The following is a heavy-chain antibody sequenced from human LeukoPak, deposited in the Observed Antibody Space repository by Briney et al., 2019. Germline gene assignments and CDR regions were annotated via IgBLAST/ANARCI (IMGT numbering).Heavy chain of an antibody. Sequence: PGGSLRLSCAASGFTFSNYAMTWVRQAPGKGLEWVSGISDGGSNTYYADSAKGRFTISRDNPKNTLYLQMNSLRTEDTAVYYCAKVTTWYSDLWGRGTLVTISS. CDR2: ISDGGSNT. J-gene: IGHJ2*01. D-gene: IGHD1-14*01. V-gene: IGHV3-23*01. CDR3: AKVTTWYSDL. CDR1: GFTFSNYA.